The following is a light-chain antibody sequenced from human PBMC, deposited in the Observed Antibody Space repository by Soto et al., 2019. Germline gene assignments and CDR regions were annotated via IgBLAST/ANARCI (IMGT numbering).Light chain of an antibody. CDR2: DVI. CDR1: SSDVGGYNY. V-gene: IGLV2-14*01. CDR3: SSYTSSSTLG. J-gene: IGLJ1*01. Sequence: QSALTQPASVSGSPGQSITISCTGTSSDVGGYNYVSWYQQHPGKAPKLMIYDVINRPSGVSNRFSGSKSGNTASLTISGLQAEDEADYYCSSYTSSSTLGFGTGTKLTVL.